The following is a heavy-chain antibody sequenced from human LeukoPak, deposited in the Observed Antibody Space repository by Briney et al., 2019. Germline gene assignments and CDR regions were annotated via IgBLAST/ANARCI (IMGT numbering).Heavy chain of an antibody. CDR1: GFTFSSYA. V-gene: IGHV3-23*01. CDR2: ISGSGGST. D-gene: IGHD1-26*01. CDR3: AKVPSGSYGFYY. Sequence: GGSLRLSCAASGFTFSSYAMSWVRQAPGKGLEWVSAISGSGGSTYYADSVKGRFTISRDNSKNTLYLQINSLRAEDTAVYYCAKVPSGSYGFYYWGQGTLVTVSS. J-gene: IGHJ4*02.